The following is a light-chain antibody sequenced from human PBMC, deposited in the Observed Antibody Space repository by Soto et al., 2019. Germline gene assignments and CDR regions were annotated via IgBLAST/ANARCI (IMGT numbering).Light chain of an antibody. J-gene: IGKJ4*01. CDR1: QSVRSNS. CDR2: GAS. Sequence: IVLTQSPGTLSLSPGDRATLSCRASQSVRSNSLAWYQQKPGQAPTLLMYGASRRATGIPDRFSGGGSGTDFTLTISRLEPEDFAVYYCEQYTGSPLTFGGGTKV. CDR3: EQYTGSPLT. V-gene: IGKV3-20*01.